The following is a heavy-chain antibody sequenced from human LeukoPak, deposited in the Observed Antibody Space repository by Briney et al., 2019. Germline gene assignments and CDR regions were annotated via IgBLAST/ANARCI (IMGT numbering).Heavy chain of an antibody. CDR1: GYTFTGYY. CDR3: ARDGPNYYDSSGYWPYYYYYYMDV. V-gene: IGHV1-2*02. D-gene: IGHD3-22*01. J-gene: IGHJ6*03. CDR2: INPNSGGT. Sequence: ASVKVSCKASGYTFTGYYMHWVRQAPGQGLEWMGWINPNSGGTNYAQKFQGRVTMTRDTSISTAYMELSRLRSDDTAVYYCARDGPNYYDSSGYWPYYYYYYMDVWGKGTTVTVSS.